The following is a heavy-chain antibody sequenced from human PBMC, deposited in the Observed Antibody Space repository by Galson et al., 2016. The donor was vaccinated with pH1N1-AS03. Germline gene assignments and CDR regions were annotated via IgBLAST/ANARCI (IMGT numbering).Heavy chain of an antibody. Sequence: SLRLSCAASGFTLGLSWMPWVRQAPGKGLVWVASINRDGTISNHADSVKGRFTISRDNAKNTLFLQMNSLRGEDTSIYYCVVYSGGWNWGQGTLVTVSS. D-gene: IGHD6-25*01. J-gene: IGHJ4*02. CDR3: VVYSGGWN. V-gene: IGHV3-74*01. CDR1: GFTLGLSW. CDR2: INRDGTIS.